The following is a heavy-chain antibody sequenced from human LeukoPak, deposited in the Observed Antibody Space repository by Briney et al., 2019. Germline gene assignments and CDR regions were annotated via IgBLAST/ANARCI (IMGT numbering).Heavy chain of an antibody. V-gene: IGHV5-51*01. J-gene: IGHJ6*01. CDR3: ARRAYCSGDCTRHYSYFYSMDV. D-gene: IGHD2-21*02. Sequence: GEALQIFCKGSGYSFTSYWVGLVRQMPGEGLGWMGFIYPGDADTRYSPSFQGQVTISADKSISTAYLQWSSLKASDTAMYYCARRAYCSGDCTRHYSYFYSMDVWGQGTTVTVSS. CDR2: IYPGDADT. CDR1: GYSFTSYW.